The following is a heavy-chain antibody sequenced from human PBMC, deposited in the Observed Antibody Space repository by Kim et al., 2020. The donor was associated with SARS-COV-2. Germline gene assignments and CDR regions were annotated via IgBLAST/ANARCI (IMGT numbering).Heavy chain of an antibody. V-gene: IGHV3-33*01. J-gene: IGHJ2*01. CDR2: ISYDASDK. CDR1: GFSFSSYG. CDR3: ARGPVDPKDGWYFDL. Sequence: GGSLRLSCAASGFSFSSYGLHWVRQAPGKGLERVAYISYDASDKFYADSVKGRFTISRDNSRNTLYLQTNSLRVDDTAVFYCARGPVDPKDGWYFDLWGRGTLVTVSS. D-gene: IGHD5-12*01.